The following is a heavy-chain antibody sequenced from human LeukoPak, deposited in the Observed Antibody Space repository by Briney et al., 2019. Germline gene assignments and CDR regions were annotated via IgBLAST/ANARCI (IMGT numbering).Heavy chain of an antibody. V-gene: IGHV4-61*02. D-gene: IGHD3-10*01. CDR2: IYTSGST. Sequence: PSETLSLTCTVSGGSISSGSYYWSWIRQPAGKGLEWIGRIYTSGSTNYNPSLKSRVTISVDTSKNQFSLKLSSVTAADTAVYYCARVSVGWFGELLWGLYYFDYWGQGTLVTVSS. CDR1: GGSISSGSYY. CDR3: ARVSVGWFGELLWGLYYFDY. J-gene: IGHJ4*02.